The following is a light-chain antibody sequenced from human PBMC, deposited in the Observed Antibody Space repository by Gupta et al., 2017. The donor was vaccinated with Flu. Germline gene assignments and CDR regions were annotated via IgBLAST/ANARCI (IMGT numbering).Light chain of an antibody. Sequence: DIQMTQSPSYLSASLGDRVTITCRASQSISTYLNWYQQSPGKAPRLLIYSTSSLQSGVPSRFSGSGSGTYFTLTVSSLHPEDIATYYCQQIYTSPPTFGQGTKLEIK. V-gene: IGKV1-39*01. J-gene: IGKJ2*01. CDR3: QQIYTSPPT. CDR1: QSISTY. CDR2: STS.